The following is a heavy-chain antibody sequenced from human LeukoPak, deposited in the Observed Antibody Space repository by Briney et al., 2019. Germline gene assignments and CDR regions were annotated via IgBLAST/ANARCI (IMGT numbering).Heavy chain of an antibody. V-gene: IGHV3-7*04. D-gene: IGHD2-21*02. CDR3: ARGGLYGDYYFDY. CDR1: GFTFTSYW. Sequence: GGSLRLSCAASGFTFTSYWMTWVRQAPGNGLEWVANTKHDGSERYYVDSVKGRFTISRDNVKNSLFLQMDSLRAEDTAVYYCARGGLYGDYYFDYWGQGTLVTVTS. J-gene: IGHJ4*02. CDR2: TKHDGSER.